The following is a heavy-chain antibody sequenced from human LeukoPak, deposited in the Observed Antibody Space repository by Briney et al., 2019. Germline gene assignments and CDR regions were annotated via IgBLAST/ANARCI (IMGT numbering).Heavy chain of an antibody. V-gene: IGHV3-30*03. CDR1: GFTFSSYG. J-gene: IGHJ4*02. CDR3: ATFRNSWYVPEFDY. D-gene: IGHD6-13*01. CDR2: ISYDGSNR. Sequence: GGSLRLSCAVSGFTFSSYGMHWVRQAPGKGLEWVAVISYDGSNRYYADSVKGRFTISRDNSKNTLYLQMNSLRAEDTAVYYCATFRNSWYVPEFDYWGQGTLVTVSS.